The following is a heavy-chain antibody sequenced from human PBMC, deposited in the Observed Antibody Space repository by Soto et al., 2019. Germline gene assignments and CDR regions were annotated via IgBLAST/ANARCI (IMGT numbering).Heavy chain of an antibody. CDR1: GFTFSSYA. CDR2: ISGSGGST. CDR3: AKGHGSGIYYKTYCFDY. V-gene: IGHV3-23*01. D-gene: IGHD3-10*01. Sequence: GGSLRLACAAYGFTFSSYAMSWVRQAPGKGLEWVSAISGSGGSTYYADSVKGRFTITRDNSKNTLYLQMNSLRAEDTAVYYCAKGHGSGIYYKTYCFDYWCQGILVTVST. J-gene: IGHJ4*02.